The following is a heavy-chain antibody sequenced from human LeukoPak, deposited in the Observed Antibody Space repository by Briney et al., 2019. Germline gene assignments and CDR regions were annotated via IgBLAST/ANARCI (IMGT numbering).Heavy chain of an antibody. CDR2: IWYDGSNK. CDR1: GFTFSSYG. J-gene: IGHJ4*02. Sequence: GGSLRLSCAASGFTFSSYGMHWVRQAPGKGLEWVAVIWYDGSNKYYADSVKGRFTISRDNSKNTLYLQMNSLRAEDTAVYYCARDRGRLRRPTGGDYWGQGTLVTVSS. V-gene: IGHV3-33*08. CDR3: ARDRGRLRRPTGGDY. D-gene: IGHD3-16*01.